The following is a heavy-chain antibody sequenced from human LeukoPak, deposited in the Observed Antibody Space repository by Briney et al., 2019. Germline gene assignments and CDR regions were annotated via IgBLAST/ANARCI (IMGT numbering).Heavy chain of an antibody. V-gene: IGHV4-34*01. CDR1: GGSFSGYY. D-gene: IGHD4-17*01. J-gene: IGHJ4*02. Sequence: SETLSLTCAVYGGSFSGYYWSWIRQPPGKGLEWIGEINHSGSTNYNPSLKSRVTISVDTSKNQFSLKLSSVTAADTAVYYCARGEAIYYGTYYFDYWGQGTLVTVSS. CDR3: ARGEAIYYGTYYFDY. CDR2: INHSGST.